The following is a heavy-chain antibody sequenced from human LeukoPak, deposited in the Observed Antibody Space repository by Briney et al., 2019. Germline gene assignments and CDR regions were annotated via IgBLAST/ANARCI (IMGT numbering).Heavy chain of an antibody. J-gene: IGHJ4*02. Sequence: PGGSLRLSCAASGFTFSTYGMHWVRQAPGKGLEWVAVISFDGSNKYYAHSVKGRFTISRDNSKNTLYLQMNSLRAEDTAVYYCAVANPYSTGWYYFDYWGQGTLVTVSS. CDR2: ISFDGSNK. CDR3: AVANPYSTGWYYFDY. CDR1: GFTFSTYG. D-gene: IGHD6-19*01. V-gene: IGHV3-30*03.